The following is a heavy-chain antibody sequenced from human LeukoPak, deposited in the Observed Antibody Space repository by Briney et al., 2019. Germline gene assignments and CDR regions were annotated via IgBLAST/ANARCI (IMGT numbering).Heavy chain of an antibody. CDR1: GYTFTGYY. Sequence: ASVKVSCKASGYTFTGYYMHWVRQAPGQGLEWMGWINPNSGGTNYAQKLQGRVTMTTDTSTSTAYMELRSLRSDDTAVYYCARDLGYYGSGSYYNGSDWGQGTLVTVSS. V-gene: IGHV1-2*02. CDR2: INPNSGGT. CDR3: ARDLGYYGSGSYYNGSD. D-gene: IGHD3-10*01. J-gene: IGHJ4*02.